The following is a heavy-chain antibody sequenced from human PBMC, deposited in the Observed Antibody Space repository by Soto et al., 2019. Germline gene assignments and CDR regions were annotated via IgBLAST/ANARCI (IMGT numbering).Heavy chain of an antibody. CDR1: GFTFSSYA. CDR2: ISGSGGST. D-gene: IGHD3-10*01. Sequence: GGSLRLSCAASGFTFSSYAMSWVRQAPGKGLEWVSAISGSGGSTYYADSVKGRFTISRDNSKNTLYLQMNSLRAEDTAVYYCAKDQRYGSGSLDAFDIWGQGTMVTVSS. V-gene: IGHV3-23*01. CDR3: AKDQRYGSGSLDAFDI. J-gene: IGHJ3*02.